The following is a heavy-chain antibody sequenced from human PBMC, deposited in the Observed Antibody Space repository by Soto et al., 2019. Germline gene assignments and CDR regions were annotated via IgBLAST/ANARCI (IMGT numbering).Heavy chain of an antibody. Sequence: GSLSLSCAASGFTFSSYWMSWVRQAPGKGLEWVANIKQDGSEKYYVDSVKGRFTISRDNAKNSLYLQMNSLRAEDTAVYYCARLQQLVVLFYYYYGMDVWGQGTTVTVSS. CDR2: IKQDGSEK. J-gene: IGHJ6*02. V-gene: IGHV3-7*05. CDR3: ARLQQLVVLFYYYYGMDV. D-gene: IGHD6-13*01. CDR1: GFTFSSYW.